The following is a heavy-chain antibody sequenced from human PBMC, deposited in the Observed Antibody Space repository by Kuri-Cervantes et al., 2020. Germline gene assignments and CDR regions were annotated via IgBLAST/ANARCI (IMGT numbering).Heavy chain of an antibody. V-gene: IGHV4-61*01. CDR1: GGSVSSGSYY. CDR3: VRDNYGSLDF. J-gene: IGHJ3*01. D-gene: IGHD3-10*01. Sequence: SETLSLTCTVSGGSVSSGSYYWSWIRQPPGKGLEWIGYMHYSGSGSANYSPSLKSRVTISLDTPKNQFSLNLNSVTAADTAVYYCVRDNYGSLDFWGQGTMVTVSS. CDR2: MHYSGSGSA.